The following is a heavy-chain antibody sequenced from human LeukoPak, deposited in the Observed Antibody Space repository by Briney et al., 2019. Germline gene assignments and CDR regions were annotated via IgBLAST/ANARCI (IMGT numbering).Heavy chain of an antibody. J-gene: IGHJ4*02. CDR1: GGSFSGYY. V-gene: IGHV4-34*01. CDR3: ARGSKLPDDY. Sequence: SETLSLTCAVYGGSFSGYYWSWIRQPPGKGLEWIGEINHSGSTNYNPSLKSRVTISVDTSKNQFSPKLSSVTAADTAVYYCARGSKLPDDYWGQGTLVTVSS. CDR2: INHSGST. D-gene: IGHD2-15*01.